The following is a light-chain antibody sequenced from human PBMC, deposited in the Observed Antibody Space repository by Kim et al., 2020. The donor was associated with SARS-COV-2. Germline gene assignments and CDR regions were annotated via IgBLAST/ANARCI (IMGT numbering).Light chain of an antibody. V-gene: IGKV3-20*01. CDR1: QSVSSSY. Sequence: EIVLTQSPGTLSLSPGARATLSCRASQSVSSSYLAWYQQKPGQAPRLLIYGASSSATGIPDRFSGSGSGTDFTLTISRLEPEDFAVYYCQQYGGSPYTFGQGTKLEI. CDR2: GAS. CDR3: QQYGGSPYT. J-gene: IGKJ2*01.